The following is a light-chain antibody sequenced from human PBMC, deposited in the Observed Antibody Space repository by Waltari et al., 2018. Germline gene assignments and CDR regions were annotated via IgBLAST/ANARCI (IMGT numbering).Light chain of an antibody. CDR2: KDT. CDR1: ALPKES. Sequence: SYELTQPPSVSVSPGQTARITCSGDALPKESAYWYQQKPGQAPVMVIYKDTERATGIHERVSGSSSGTTVTLIISGVQAEDEADYYCQSGDYSRSYVVLGGGTKLTVL. V-gene: IGLV3-25*03. CDR3: QSGDYSRSYVV. J-gene: IGLJ3*02.